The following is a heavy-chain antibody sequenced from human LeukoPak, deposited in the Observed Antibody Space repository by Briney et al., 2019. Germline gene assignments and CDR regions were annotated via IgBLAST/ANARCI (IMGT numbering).Heavy chain of an antibody. D-gene: IGHD3-10*01. Sequence: SETLSLTCAVYGGSFSGYYWSWIRQPPGKGLEWIGEINHSGSTNYNPSLKSRVTISVDTSKNQFSLKLSSVTAADTAVYYCARSLTMVRGTDAFDIWGQGTMVTVSS. CDR1: GGSFSGYY. V-gene: IGHV4-34*01. CDR2: INHSGST. CDR3: ARSLTMVRGTDAFDI. J-gene: IGHJ3*02.